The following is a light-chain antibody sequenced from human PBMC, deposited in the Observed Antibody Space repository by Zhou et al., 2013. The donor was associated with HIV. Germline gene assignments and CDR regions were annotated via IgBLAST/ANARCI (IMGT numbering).Light chain of an antibody. CDR3: QQANRFPQT. CDR2: AAS. Sequence: AIRMTQSPSSFSASTGDRVTITCRASQGISTYLAWYQQKPGKAPKLLIYAASTLQSGVPSRFSGSGFGTDFTLTINRLHPEDFATYYCQQANRFPQTFGQGTKVEIK. J-gene: IGKJ2*01. V-gene: IGKV1-8*01. CDR1: QGISTY.